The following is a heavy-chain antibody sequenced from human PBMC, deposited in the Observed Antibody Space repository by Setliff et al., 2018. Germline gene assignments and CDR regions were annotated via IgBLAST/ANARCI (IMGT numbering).Heavy chain of an antibody. D-gene: IGHD6-13*01. CDR1: GGSFSSFL. J-gene: IGHJ5*01. CDR3: ARALGGISAAGNNWLVS. CDR2: IIPLFGTT. Sequence: SVKVSCKNSGGSFSSFLVAWVRQAPGQGLEWMGGIIPLFGTTKYAQKFQDRLTMTADESTTTAYMELASLRSEDTAVYFCARALGGISAAGNNWLVSWGQGTLVTVSS. V-gene: IGHV1-69*13.